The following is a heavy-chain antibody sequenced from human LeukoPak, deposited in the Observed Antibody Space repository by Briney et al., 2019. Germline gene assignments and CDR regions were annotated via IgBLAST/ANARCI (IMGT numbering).Heavy chain of an antibody. J-gene: IGHJ4*02. V-gene: IGHV1-24*01. CDR2: FDPEDGET. CDR1: IYTLTELS. CDR3: ATGGTYYYSNTSYHTFDY. Sequence: ASVSVSYKFSIYTLTELSIHWVRLAPGKGLEWMGGFDPEDGETIYAQKFQGRVRMTEDTSTDTANMELSSLRSEDTAVYDCATGGTYYYSNTSYHTFDYWGQGTLLTVSA. D-gene: IGHD3-10*01.